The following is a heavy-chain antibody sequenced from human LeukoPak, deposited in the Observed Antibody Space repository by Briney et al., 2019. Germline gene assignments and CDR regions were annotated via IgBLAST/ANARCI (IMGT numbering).Heavy chain of an antibody. V-gene: IGHV5-51*01. Sequence: GESLKISCKVSGYSFTSYCIGWVRQMPGKGLEWMGIIYPGDSDTRYSPSFQGQVTISADKSISTAYLQWSSLKASDTAMYYCARHVAYYGSGSYYNWFDPWGQGTLVTVSS. D-gene: IGHD3-10*01. CDR3: ARHVAYYGSGSYYNWFDP. J-gene: IGHJ5*02. CDR1: GYSFTSYC. CDR2: IYPGDSDT.